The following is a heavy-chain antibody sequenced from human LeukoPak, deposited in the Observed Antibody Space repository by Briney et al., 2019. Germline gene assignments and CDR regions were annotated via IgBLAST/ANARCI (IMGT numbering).Heavy chain of an antibody. V-gene: IGHV1-2*06. D-gene: IGHD6-13*01. J-gene: IGHJ5*02. CDR1: GYTFTGYY. CDR2: INPNTGGT. CDR3: AQVPPSITAAGNWLGP. Sequence: GASVKVSCKASGYTFTGYYIHWVRQAPGRGPEWMGRINPNTGGTDYAQKFQGRVTMTRDTSITTAYMELSRLTSDDTAIYYCAQVPPSITAAGNWLGPWGQGALVTVSS.